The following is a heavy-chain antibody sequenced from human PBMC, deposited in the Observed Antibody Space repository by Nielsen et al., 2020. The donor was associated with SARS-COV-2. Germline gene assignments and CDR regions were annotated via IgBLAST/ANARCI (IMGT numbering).Heavy chain of an antibody. D-gene: IGHD3-3*01. CDR3: AKGGYYDFWSGYPYYYYYYYMDV. CDR2: ISGSGGST. Sequence: GESLKISCAASGFTFSSYAMSWVRQAPGKGLEWVSAISGSGGSTYYADSVKGRFTISRDNSKNTLYLQMNSLRAEDTAVYYCAKGGYYDFWSGYPYYYYYYYMDVWGKGTTVTVSS. CDR1: GFTFSSYA. V-gene: IGHV3-23*01. J-gene: IGHJ6*03.